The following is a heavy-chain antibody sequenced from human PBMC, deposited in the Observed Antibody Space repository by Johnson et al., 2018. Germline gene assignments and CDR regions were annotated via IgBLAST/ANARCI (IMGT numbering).Heavy chain of an antibody. CDR3: ARGILTGDDAFDI. CDR2: IIPILGIE. J-gene: IGHJ3*02. V-gene: IGHV1-69*09. Sequence: QVQLQESGAEVKKPGSSVKVSCKTSGDTFSSYTISWVRQAPGQGLEGMGRIIPILGIENYAQKFQGRVTITADKSTSTAFMELKSLRSEDTAVYNCARGILTGDDAFDIWGQGTMVTVSS. D-gene: IGHD7-27*01. CDR1: GDTFSSYT.